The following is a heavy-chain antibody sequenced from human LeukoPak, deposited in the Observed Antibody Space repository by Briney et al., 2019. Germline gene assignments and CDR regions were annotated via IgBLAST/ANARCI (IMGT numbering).Heavy chain of an antibody. D-gene: IGHD5-24*01. CDR3: AGGRWLQLPYL. CDR1: GGSISSYY. J-gene: IGHJ4*02. Sequence: PSETLSLTCTVSGGSISSYYWSWIRQPPGKGLGWIGYIYYSGSTNYNPSLKSRVTISVDTSKNQFSLNLSSVTAADSAVYFCAGGRWLQLPYLWGQGTLVTVSS. V-gene: IGHV4-59*01. CDR2: IYYSGST.